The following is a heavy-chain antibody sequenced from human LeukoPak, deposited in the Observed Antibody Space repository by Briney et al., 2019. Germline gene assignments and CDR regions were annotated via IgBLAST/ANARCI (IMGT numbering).Heavy chain of an antibody. J-gene: IGHJ3*02. D-gene: IGHD6-13*01. Sequence: PGGSLRLSCAASGFTFDDYGMSWVRQAPGKGLEWVSGINWNGGSTGYADSVKGRFTISRDNAKNSLYLQMNSLRAEDTALYHCARDRDWGSSWYDAFDIWGQGTMVTVSS. CDR3: ARDRDWGSSWYDAFDI. CDR2: INWNGGST. CDR1: GFTFDDYG. V-gene: IGHV3-20*01.